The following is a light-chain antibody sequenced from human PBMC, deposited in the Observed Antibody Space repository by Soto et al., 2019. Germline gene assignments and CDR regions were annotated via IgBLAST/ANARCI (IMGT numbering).Light chain of an antibody. CDR2: EVS. CDR1: SSDVGVFNY. V-gene: IGLV2-14*01. CDR3: SSYAGSNNLV. J-gene: IGLJ2*01. Sequence: QSALTQPASVSGSPGQSITISCTGSSSDVGVFNYVSWYQHHPGKAPKLMIYEVSNRPSGVSNRFSGSKTGNTASLTISGLQAEDEADYYCSSYAGSNNLVFGGGTKVTVL.